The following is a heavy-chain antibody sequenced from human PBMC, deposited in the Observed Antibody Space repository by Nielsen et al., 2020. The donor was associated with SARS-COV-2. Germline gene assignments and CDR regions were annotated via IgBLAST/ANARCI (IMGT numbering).Heavy chain of an antibody. CDR2: INTKTGDP. CDR1: GYSFNMYT. J-gene: IGHJ4*02. D-gene: IGHD2-2*01. CDR3: ARKTCGSTSCPFGY. Sequence: ASVKVSCKASGYSFNMYTMNWVRQAPGQGLEWMGWINTKTGDPTYAQGFSGRFVFSVDTSVTTAYLQISSLEAEDTAMYYCARKTCGSTSCPFGYWGQGTLVTVSS. V-gene: IGHV7-4-1*02.